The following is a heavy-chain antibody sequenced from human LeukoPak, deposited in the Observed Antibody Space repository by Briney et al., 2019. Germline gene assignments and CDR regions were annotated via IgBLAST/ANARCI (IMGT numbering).Heavy chain of an antibody. Sequence: PGGSLRLSCAASGFTFSGLGMNWVRQAPGKGLEWVSSVSRSSSDTYYADSVKVRFTISRDNDKNSLYLQMNSLRAEDTAVYYCVRGNDWDLLSCAYWGQGTLVTVSS. V-gene: IGHV3-21*01. CDR1: GFTFSGLG. J-gene: IGHJ4*02. D-gene: IGHD1-26*01. CDR3: VRGNDWDLLSCAY. CDR2: VSRSSSDT.